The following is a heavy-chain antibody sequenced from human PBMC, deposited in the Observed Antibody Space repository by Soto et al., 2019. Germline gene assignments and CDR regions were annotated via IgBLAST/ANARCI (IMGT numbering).Heavy chain of an antibody. CDR3: ARGEGPEYSSSWGPLGY. CDR2: IIPIFGTA. J-gene: IGHJ4*02. CDR1: GGTFSSYA. V-gene: IGHV1-69*06. D-gene: IGHD6-13*01. Sequence: QVQLVQSGAEVKKPGSSVKVSCKASGGTFSSYAISWVRQAPGQGLEWMGGIIPIFGTANYAQKFQGRVTITADKSTCTAYMELSSLRSEDTAVYYCARGEGPEYSSSWGPLGYWGQGTLVTVSS.